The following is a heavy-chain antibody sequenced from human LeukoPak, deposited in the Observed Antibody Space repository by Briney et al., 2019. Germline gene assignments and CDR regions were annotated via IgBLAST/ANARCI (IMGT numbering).Heavy chain of an antibody. CDR2: IWYDGSNK. J-gene: IGHJ4*02. V-gene: IGHV3-33*01. Sequence: PGRSLRLSCAASGFTFSSYGMHWVRLAPGRGLEWVAVIWYDGSNKYYADSVKGRFTISRDNSKNTLYLRMNSLRAEDTAVYYCAGAEGWLQPLDYWGQGTLVTVSS. CDR1: GFTFSSYG. D-gene: IGHD5-24*01. CDR3: AGAEGWLQPLDY.